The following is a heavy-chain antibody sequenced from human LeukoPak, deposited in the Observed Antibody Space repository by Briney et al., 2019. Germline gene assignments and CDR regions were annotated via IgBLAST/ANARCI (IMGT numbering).Heavy chain of an antibody. J-gene: IGHJ4*02. Sequence: GESLKISCKGSGYSFTSYWIGWVRQMPGKGLEWMAIIYPGDSDTRYSPSLQGRVTISADKSISTAYLQWSSLKASDTAMYYCARPVSHGSGSYGYWGQGTLVTVSS. CDR3: ARPVSHGSGSYGY. V-gene: IGHV5-51*01. CDR2: IYPGDSDT. CDR1: GYSFTSYW. D-gene: IGHD3-10*01.